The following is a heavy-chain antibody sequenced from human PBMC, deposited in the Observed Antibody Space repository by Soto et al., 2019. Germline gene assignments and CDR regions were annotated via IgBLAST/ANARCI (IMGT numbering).Heavy chain of an antibody. CDR3: ARDGYVLRYFDWSN. J-gene: IGHJ4*02. CDR1: GFTFSSYW. D-gene: IGHD3-9*01. CDR2: IKQDGSEK. V-gene: IGHV3-7*04. Sequence: EVQLVESGGGLVQPGGSLRLSCAASGFTFSSYWMSWVRQAPGKGLEWVANIKQDGSEKYYVDSVKGRFTISRDNAKNSLYLQMNSLRVEDTAVYYCARDGYVLRYFDWSNWGQGTLVTVSS.